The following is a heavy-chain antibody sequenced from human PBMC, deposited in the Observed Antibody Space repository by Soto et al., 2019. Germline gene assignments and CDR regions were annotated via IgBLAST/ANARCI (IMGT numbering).Heavy chain of an antibody. D-gene: IGHD6-19*01. CDR1: GDSVSSVTAT. V-gene: IGHV6-1*01. CDR3: ARDGSGFHWYFDV. J-gene: IGHJ2*01. CDR2: TYYRSKWYN. Sequence: QVQLQQSGPGLVKPSQTLSLMCDISGDSVSSVTATWSWIRQSPSRGLEWLGRTYYRSKWYNDYAVSAKSPIVITPDTSQNQLTLQLNSVTSEDTAVYFCARDGSGFHWYFDVWGRGTLVSVSS.